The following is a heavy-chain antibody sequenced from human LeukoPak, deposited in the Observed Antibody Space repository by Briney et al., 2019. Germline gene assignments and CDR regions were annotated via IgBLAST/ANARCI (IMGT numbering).Heavy chain of an antibody. CDR2: FDREHGET. CDR1: GYRLAELS. D-gene: IGHD2-15*01. J-gene: IGHJ3*02. CDR3: ATGYSSASKGAFDI. Sequence: ASVKVSCKVSGYRLAELSIHWVRQAPGEGLEWMGGFDREHGETIYAQKFRDRVTMTDDTSTDTAYMQLSSLRSEDRAVYYCATGYSSASKGAFDIWGQGTMVTVSS. V-gene: IGHV1-24*01.